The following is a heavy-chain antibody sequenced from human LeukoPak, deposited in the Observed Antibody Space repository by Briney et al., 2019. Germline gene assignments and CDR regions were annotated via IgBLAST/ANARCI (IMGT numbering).Heavy chain of an antibody. CDR2: MNPNSGNT. CDR1: GYTFTGYY. D-gene: IGHD3-22*01. CDR3: ARMSYYDSSGDNWFDP. J-gene: IGHJ5*02. Sequence: ASVKVSCKASGYTFTGYYMHWVRQATGQGLEWMGWMNPNSGNTDYAQKFQGRVTMTRNTSISTAYMELSSLRSEDTAVYYCARMSYYDSSGDNWFDPWGQGTLVTVSS. V-gene: IGHV1-8*02.